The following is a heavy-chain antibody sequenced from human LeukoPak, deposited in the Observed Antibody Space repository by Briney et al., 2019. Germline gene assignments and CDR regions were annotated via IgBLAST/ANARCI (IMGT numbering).Heavy chain of an antibody. CDR1: VFTFSSYA. J-gene: IGHJ4*02. CDR2: ISYDGSNK. D-gene: IGHD3-22*01. V-gene: IGHV3-30-3*01. CDR3: ARDLVDYYDSSGYYPPSY. Sequence: PGRSLRLSCAASVFTFSSYAMNWVRQAPGKGLEWVAVISYDGSNKYYADSVKGRFTISRDNSKNTLYLQMNSLRAEDTAVYYCARDLVDYYDSSGYYPPSYWGQGTLVTVSS.